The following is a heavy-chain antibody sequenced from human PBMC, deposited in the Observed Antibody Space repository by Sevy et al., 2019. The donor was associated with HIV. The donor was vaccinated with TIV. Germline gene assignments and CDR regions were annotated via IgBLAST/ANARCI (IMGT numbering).Heavy chain of an antibody. V-gene: IGHV3-21*01. Sequence: GGSLRLSCATSEFTFSSYSMNWVRQAPGNGLEWVSSISGGGTYIYYADSVKGRFTIYRDNAKNSLSLQMNSLRAEDTAVYYCARGTHDYGDYDRDAFDIWGQGTMVTVSS. J-gene: IGHJ3*02. CDR1: EFTFSSYS. D-gene: IGHD4-17*01. CDR2: ISGGGTYI. CDR3: ARGTHDYGDYDRDAFDI.